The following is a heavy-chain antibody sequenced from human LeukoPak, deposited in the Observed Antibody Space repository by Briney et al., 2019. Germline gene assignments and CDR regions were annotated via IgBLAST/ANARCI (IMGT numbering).Heavy chain of an antibody. J-gene: IGHJ3*02. D-gene: IGHD3-22*01. CDR1: GGSISSYY. Sequence: SETLSLTCTVSGGSISSYYWSWIRQPAGKGLEWIGRIYSPGTNYNYNPSLKSRVTISIDTSKNQFSLKLTSVTAADTAVYYCARGIGTSYDSSRDAFDIWGQGTMVTVSS. CDR3: ARGIGTSYDSSRDAFDI. CDR2: IYSPGTNY. V-gene: IGHV4-4*07.